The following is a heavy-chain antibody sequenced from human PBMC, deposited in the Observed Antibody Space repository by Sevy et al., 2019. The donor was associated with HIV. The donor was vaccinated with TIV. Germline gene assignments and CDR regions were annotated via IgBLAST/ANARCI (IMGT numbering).Heavy chain of an antibody. J-gene: IGHJ4*02. Sequence: GGSLRLSCAASGFTFSTYAMSWVRQAPGKGLEWVSAISASGDTTYYADSVKGRFTISRDKSESTLYLQMNSLRAEGTAIYYCTNHYDTGGRLDYFDYWGQGTLVTVSS. V-gene: IGHV3-23*01. D-gene: IGHD3-22*01. CDR2: ISASGDTT. CDR3: TNHYDTGGRLDYFDY. CDR1: GFTFSTYA.